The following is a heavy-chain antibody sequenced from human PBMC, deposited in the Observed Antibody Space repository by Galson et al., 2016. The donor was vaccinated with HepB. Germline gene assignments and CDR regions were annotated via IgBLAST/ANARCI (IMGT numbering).Heavy chain of an antibody. CDR1: GDSLSSSRYS. Sequence: ETLSLTCTVSGDSLSSSRYSWGWIRQPPGKGLEWIGPVFYSGRNYYSPSLQSRGTISVDTSKNQFSLRLSSVTAADTAVYYCARHWLSSGWHRGFDYWGQGTLVTVSS. V-gene: IGHV4-39*01. D-gene: IGHD6-19*01. J-gene: IGHJ4*02. CDR3: ARHWLSSGWHRGFDY. CDR2: VFYSGRN.